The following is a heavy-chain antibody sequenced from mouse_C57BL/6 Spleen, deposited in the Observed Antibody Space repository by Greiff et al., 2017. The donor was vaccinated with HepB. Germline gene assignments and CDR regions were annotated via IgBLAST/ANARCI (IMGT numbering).Heavy chain of an antibody. CDR2: IYPGDGDT. CDR3: ARWLYYGSSYGYAMEY. V-gene: IGHV1-82*01. Sequence: QVQLQQSGPELVKPGASVKISCKASGYAFSSSWMNWVKQRPGKGLEWIGRIYPGDGDTNYNGKFKGKATLTADKSSSTAYMQHSSLTSEDSAVYFCARWLYYGSSYGYAMEYWGQGTSVTVSS. CDR1: GYAFSSSW. J-gene: IGHJ4*01. D-gene: IGHD1-1*01.